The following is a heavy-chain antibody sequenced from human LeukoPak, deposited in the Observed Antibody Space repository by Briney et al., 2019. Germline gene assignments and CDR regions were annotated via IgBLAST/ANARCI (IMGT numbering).Heavy chain of an antibody. D-gene: IGHD2-21*01. Sequence: SETLSLTCTVSGGSISSSSYYWGWIRQPPGKGLEWIGSIYYSGSTYYNPSLKSRVTISVDTSKNQFSLKLSSVTAADTAVYYCARDSPYCGGDCYSGAHRDYYYYMDVWGKGTTVTVSS. CDR1: GGSISSSSYY. V-gene: IGHV4-39*07. J-gene: IGHJ6*03. CDR2: IYYSGST. CDR3: ARDSPYCGGDCYSGAHRDYYYYMDV.